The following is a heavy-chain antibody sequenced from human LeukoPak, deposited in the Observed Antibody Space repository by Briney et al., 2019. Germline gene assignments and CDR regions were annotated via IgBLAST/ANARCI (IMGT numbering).Heavy chain of an antibody. D-gene: IGHD6-19*01. CDR1: GYSISSGYY. Sequence: PSETLSLTCTVSGYSISSGYYWGWIRPSPGKGLEWIGSMYHSGRTYYNPSLESRVTMSVDTSKNQFSLKLSSVTAADTALYYCARDRGDLRVAGHFDSWGQGTLVTVSS. CDR3: ARDRGDLRVAGHFDS. J-gene: IGHJ4*02. CDR2: MYHSGRT. V-gene: IGHV4-38-2*02.